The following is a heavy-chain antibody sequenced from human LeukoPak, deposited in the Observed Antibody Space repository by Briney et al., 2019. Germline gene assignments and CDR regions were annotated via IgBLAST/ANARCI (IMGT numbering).Heavy chain of an antibody. D-gene: IGHD5-18*01. CDR2: INPNSGGT. CDR3: AREAGHVDTALGDYYYMDV. CDR1: GYTFTGYY. J-gene: IGHJ6*03. V-gene: IGHV1-2*02. Sequence: RASVKVSCKASGYTFTGYYMHWVRQAPGQGLEWMGWINPNSGGTNYAQKFQGRVTMTRDTSISTAYMELSRLRSDDTAVYYCAREAGHVDTALGDYYYMDVWGKGTTVTVSS.